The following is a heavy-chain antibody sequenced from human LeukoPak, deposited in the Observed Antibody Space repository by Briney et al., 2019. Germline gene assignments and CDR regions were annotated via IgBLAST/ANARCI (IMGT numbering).Heavy chain of an antibody. V-gene: IGHV7-4-1*02. CDR2: INTNTGNP. D-gene: IGHD3-10*01. J-gene: IGHJ6*03. CDR1: GYTFTSYA. CDR3: AREAYGSGSYFAYMDV. Sequence: EASVKVSCKASGYTFTSYAMNWVRQAPGQGLEWMGWINTNTGNPMYAQGFTGRFVFSLDTSVSTAYLQISSLEAEDTAIYYCAREAYGSGSYFAYMDVWGKGTTVTISS.